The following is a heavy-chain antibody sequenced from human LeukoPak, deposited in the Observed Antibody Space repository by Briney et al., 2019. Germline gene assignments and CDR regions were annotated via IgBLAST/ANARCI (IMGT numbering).Heavy chain of an antibody. CDR2: IWYDGSNK. CDR1: GFTFSSYG. V-gene: IGHV3-33*01. CDR3: ARDNLEGSYFDY. J-gene: IGHJ4*02. Sequence: GGSLRLSCAASGFTFSSYGMHWVRQAPGKGLEWVAVIWYDGSNKYYADSVKGRFTISRDNSKNTLYLRMNSLRAEDTAVYYCARDNLEGSYFDYWGQGTLVTVSS. D-gene: IGHD3-3*01.